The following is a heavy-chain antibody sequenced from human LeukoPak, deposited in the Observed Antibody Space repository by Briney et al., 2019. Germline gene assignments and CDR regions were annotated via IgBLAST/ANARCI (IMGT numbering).Heavy chain of an antibody. CDR3: AKRGVVIRVILVGFHKEAYYFDS. CDR1: GITLSNYG. V-gene: IGHV3-23*01. CDR2: ISDSGGRT. J-gene: IGHJ4*02. D-gene: IGHD3-22*01. Sequence: GGSLRFSCAVSGITLSNYGMSWLRQAPGKGLKWVAGISDSGGRTNYADSVKGRFTISRDNPKNTLYLQMNSLRAEDTAVYFCAKRGVVIRVILVGFHKEAYYFDSWGQGALVTVSS.